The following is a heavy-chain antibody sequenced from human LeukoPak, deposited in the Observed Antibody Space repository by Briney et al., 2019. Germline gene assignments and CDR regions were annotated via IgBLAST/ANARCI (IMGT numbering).Heavy chain of an antibody. Sequence: SGGSLRLSCAASGFTFSSYGMHWVRQAPGKGLEWVAFIRYDGSNKYYADSVKGRFTISRDNSKNTLYLQMNSLRAEDTAVYYCAKEPYGYVWGSYRFDYWGQGTLVTVSS. CDR1: GFTFSSYG. D-gene: IGHD3-16*02. CDR3: AKEPYGYVWGSYRFDY. J-gene: IGHJ4*02. CDR2: IRYDGSNK. V-gene: IGHV3-30*02.